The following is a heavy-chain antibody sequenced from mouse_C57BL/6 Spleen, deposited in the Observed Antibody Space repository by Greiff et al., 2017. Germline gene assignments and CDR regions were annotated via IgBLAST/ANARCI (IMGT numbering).Heavy chain of an antibody. D-gene: IGHD1-1*01. CDR1: GYTFTSYW. V-gene: IGHV1-53*01. Sequence: QVQLQQPGTELVKPGASVKLSCKASGYTFTSYWMHWVKQRPGQGLEWIGNINPSNGGTNYNEKFKSKATLTVDKSSSTAYMQLSGLTSEDCAVYYGAREDYSQYHYAMDYWGQGTSVTVSS. CDR2: INPSNGGT. CDR3: AREDYSQYHYAMDY. J-gene: IGHJ4*01.